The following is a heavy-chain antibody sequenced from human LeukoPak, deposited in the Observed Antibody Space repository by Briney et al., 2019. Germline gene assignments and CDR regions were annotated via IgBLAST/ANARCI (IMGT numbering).Heavy chain of an antibody. CDR3: TKGSNSGSYRDF. CDR1: VYSFTSYD. V-gene: IGHV1-8*01. CDR2: MNPNNGNT. Sequence: GASVTVSFTSSVYSFTSYDVNWVRQAPGQGREWMGWMNPNNGNTGYAQKFQGRVSMTRNTSISTAYLELRSLRSDDTAVYYCTKGSNSGSYRDFWGQGTQVTVSS. D-gene: IGHD3-10*01. J-gene: IGHJ4*02.